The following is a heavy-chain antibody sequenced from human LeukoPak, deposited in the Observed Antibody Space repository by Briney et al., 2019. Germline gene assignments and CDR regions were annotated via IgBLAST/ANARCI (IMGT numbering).Heavy chain of an antibody. CDR1: GGSISSSSYY. CDR3: ARAGTSGSYRI. CDR2: IYYSGST. Sequence: SETLSPTCTVSGGSISSSSYYWGWIRQPPGKGLEWIGSIYYSGSTYYNPSLKSRVTISVDTSKNQFSLKLSSVTAADTAVYYCARAGTSGSYRIWGQGTMVTVSS. D-gene: IGHD1-26*01. J-gene: IGHJ3*02. V-gene: IGHV4-39*07.